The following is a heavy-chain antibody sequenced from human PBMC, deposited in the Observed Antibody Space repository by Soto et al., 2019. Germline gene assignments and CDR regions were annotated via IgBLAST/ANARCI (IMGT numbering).Heavy chain of an antibody. Sequence: ASVKVSCKASGYTFTSYYMHWVRQAPGQGLERMGIINPSGGSTSYAQKFQGRVTMTRDTSTSTVYMELSSLRSEDTAVYYCARDLGSTVTTRAFDICGQGTMVTVSS. CDR3: ARDLGSTVTTRAFDI. CDR2: INPSGGST. D-gene: IGHD4-17*01. J-gene: IGHJ3*02. CDR1: GYTFTSYY. V-gene: IGHV1-46*03.